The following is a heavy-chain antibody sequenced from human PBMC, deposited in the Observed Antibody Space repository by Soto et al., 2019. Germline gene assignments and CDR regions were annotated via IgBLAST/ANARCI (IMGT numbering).Heavy chain of an antibody. V-gene: IGHV3-11*01. J-gene: IGHJ6*03. CDR2: ISSSGSTI. CDR1: GFTFSDYY. Sequence: QVQLVESGGGLVKPGGSLRLSCAASGFTFSDYYMSWIRQAPGKGLEWVSYISSSGSTIYYEDSVKGRFSISRDNAKNSLYVKMNSLGAEDTAVYYCARDLMDIVVVPAARINYYYYYMDVWGKGTTVTVSS. CDR3: ARDLMDIVVVPAARINYYYYYMDV. D-gene: IGHD2-2*03.